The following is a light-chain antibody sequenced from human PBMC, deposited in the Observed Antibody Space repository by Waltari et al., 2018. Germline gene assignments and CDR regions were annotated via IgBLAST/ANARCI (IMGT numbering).Light chain of an antibody. V-gene: IGKV1-5*03. CDR3: QQYNWRPVT. CDR1: QTVKNW. Sequence: DIQLTQSPSTLSAFVGDKVIMTCRASQTVKNWLAWYQQKAGRAPSLLVYQASILHPGVPLRFNGSGSGTEFSLTISSLQPEDVATYYCQQYNWRPVTFGGGTKIDLK. J-gene: IGKJ4*01. CDR2: QAS.